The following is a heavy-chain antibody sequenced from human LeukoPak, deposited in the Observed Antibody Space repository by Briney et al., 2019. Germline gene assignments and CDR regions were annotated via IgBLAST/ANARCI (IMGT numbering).Heavy chain of an antibody. CDR2: INPNSGGT. CDR1: GYTFTGYY. CDR3: ARGQVVVITTPFGMDG. D-gene: IGHD3-22*01. V-gene: IGHV1-2*06. Sequence: GASVKVSCKASGYTFTGYYMHWVRQAPGQGLEWMGRINPNSGGTNYAQKFQGRATMTRDTSISTAYMELSRLRSDDTAVYYCARGQVVVITTPFGMDGWGQGTTVTVSS. J-gene: IGHJ6*02.